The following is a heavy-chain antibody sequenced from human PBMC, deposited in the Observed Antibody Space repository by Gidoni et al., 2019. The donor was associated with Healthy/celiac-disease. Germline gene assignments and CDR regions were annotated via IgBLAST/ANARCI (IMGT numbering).Heavy chain of an antibody. CDR2: ISYDVSNK. CDR1: GFTFSSYA. D-gene: IGHD5-18*01. J-gene: IGHJ6*02. CDR3: ARDKQPLNYYYYYGMDV. V-gene: IGHV3-30*04. Sequence: QVQLVESGGGVVQPGRSLGLDWAASGFTFSSYAMHWVRQAPGKGLEWVAVISYDVSNKYYADSVKGRFTISRDNSKNTLYLQMNSLRAEDTAVYYCARDKQPLNYYYYYGMDVWGQGTTVTVSS.